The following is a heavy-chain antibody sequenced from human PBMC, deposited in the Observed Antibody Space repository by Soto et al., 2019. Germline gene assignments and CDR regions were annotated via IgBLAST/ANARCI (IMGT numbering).Heavy chain of an antibody. V-gene: IGHV4-59*01. Sequence: VTLAITCTFSGGSISSYYWRWIRQPPGKGLEWIGYIYYICSTNYNPSLKSRVTISVDTSKNQFSLKLSSVTAADTAVYYCASIGYCSGGSCLGPTPYYYYGMDVWGQGTMVTVSS. CDR1: GGSISSYY. D-gene: IGHD2-15*01. J-gene: IGHJ6*02. CDR2: IYYICST. CDR3: ASIGYCSGGSCLGPTPYYYYGMDV.